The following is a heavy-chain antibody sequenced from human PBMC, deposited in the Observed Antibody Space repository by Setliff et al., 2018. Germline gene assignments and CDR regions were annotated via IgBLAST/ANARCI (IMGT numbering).Heavy chain of an antibody. V-gene: IGHV4-39*01. D-gene: IGHD3-16*01. CDR1: GASITNINYY. CDR2: ISYSGRT. CDR3: ARLPNYVWGSPVDY. Sequence: PSETLSLTCTVSGASITNINYYWGLIRQPPGKGLEWIGSISYSGRTFYNPSLKSRVTISVDASKNQFSLTLSSVTAADTAVYYCARLPNYVWGSPVDYWGQGTLVTVSS. J-gene: IGHJ4*02.